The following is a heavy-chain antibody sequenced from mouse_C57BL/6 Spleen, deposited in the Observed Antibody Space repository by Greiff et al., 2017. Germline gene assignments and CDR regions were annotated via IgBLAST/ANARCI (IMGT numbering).Heavy chain of an antibody. V-gene: IGHV1-82*01. CDR1: GYAFSSSW. J-gene: IGHJ2*01. Sequence: VQLQQSGPELVKPGASVKISCKASGYAFSSSWMNWVKQRPGKGLEWIGRIYPGDGDTNYNGKFKGKATLTADKSSSTAYMQLSSLTSEDSAVYFCARYYEDYFDDWGKGTTLTVSS. CDR2: IYPGDGDT. CDR3: ARYYEDYFDD. D-gene: IGHD1-1*01.